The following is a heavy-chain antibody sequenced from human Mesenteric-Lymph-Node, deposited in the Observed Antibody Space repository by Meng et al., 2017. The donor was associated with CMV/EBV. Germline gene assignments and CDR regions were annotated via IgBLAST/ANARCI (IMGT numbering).Heavy chain of an antibody. J-gene: IGHJ4*02. CDR3: AREGDGVSFDY. CDR2: IGRDGSEK. Sequence: GSSLKISCAASGFSFSCYWMSRVRPAPGKGLEWVTNIGRDGSEKHSVDSMKGRFTISRDNAKNSVYLQMNRQRDEDTAVYYCAREGDGVSFDYWGQGALVTVSS. CDR1: GFSFSCYW. D-gene: IGHD3-3*01. V-gene: IGHV3-7*01.